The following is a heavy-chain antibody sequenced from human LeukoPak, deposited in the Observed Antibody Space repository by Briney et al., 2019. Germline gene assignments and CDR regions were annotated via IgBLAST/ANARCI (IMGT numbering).Heavy chain of an antibody. V-gene: IGHV4-30-2*01. J-gene: IGHJ3*02. D-gene: IGHD1-26*01. CDR3: ARGIVGATLDAFDI. Sequence: SQTLSLTCAVSGGSISSGGYSWSWIRQPPGKGLEWIGYIYHSGSTYYNPSLKSRVTISVDRSKNQFSLKLSSVTAADTAVYYCARGIVGATLDAFDIWGQGTMVTVSS. CDR1: GGSISSGGYS. CDR2: IYHSGST.